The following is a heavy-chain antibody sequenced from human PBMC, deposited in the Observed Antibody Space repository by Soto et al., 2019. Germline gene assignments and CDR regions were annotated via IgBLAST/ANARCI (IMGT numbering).Heavy chain of an antibody. Sequence: SETLSLTCTVSGGSIGSSSFYFGWIRQPPGKGLEWIGCLFYTGTTDYNPSLKSRLTISPDKSQNQFSLRLSSVTAADTAVYYCGSYYRRSGGGDYFDPWGQGTLVTVSS. CDR3: GSYYRRSGGGDYFDP. D-gene: IGHD4-17*01. J-gene: IGHJ5*02. V-gene: IGHV4-39*01. CDR2: LFYTGTT. CDR1: GGSIGSSSFY.